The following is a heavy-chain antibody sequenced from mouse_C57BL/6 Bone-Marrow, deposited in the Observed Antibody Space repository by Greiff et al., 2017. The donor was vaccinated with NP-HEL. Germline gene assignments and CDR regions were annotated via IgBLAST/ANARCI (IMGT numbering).Heavy chain of an antibody. CDR1: GSTFPSYW. CDR2: IHPSDSDT. Sequence: QVQLQQPGAELVKPGASVKVSCKASGSTFPSYWMHWVRRRPGQGLGWIGRIHPSDSDTNYNQKFKGKATLTVDKSSSTAYMQLSSLTSEDSAVYYCAIDGYPWLYYFDYWGQGTTLTVSS. V-gene: IGHV1-74*01. J-gene: IGHJ2*01. CDR3: AIDGYPWLYYFDY. D-gene: IGHD2-2*01.